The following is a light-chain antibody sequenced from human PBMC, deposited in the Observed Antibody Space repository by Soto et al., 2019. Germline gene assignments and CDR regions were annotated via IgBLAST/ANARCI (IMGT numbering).Light chain of an antibody. CDR1: QSISSY. CDR3: QQSYSTPMYT. CDR2: AAS. V-gene: IGKV1-39*01. J-gene: IGKJ2*01. Sequence: DLQMTQSPSSLSASVGDRVTITCRASQSISSYLNWYQQKPGKAPKLLIYAASSLQSGVPSRFSGSGSGKDFTLTISSLQPEDFATYYCQQSYSTPMYTLGQGTKLDIK.